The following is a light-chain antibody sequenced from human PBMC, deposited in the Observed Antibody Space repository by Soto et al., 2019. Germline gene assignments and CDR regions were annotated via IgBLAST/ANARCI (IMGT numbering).Light chain of an antibody. CDR3: MQGADWPPRR. CDR2: KVS. J-gene: IGKJ1*01. CDR1: QSLLYSDGNTY. Sequence: DVVMTQSPLSLPVTLGQPASISCRSSQSLLYSDGNTYLSWFQQRPGQSPRRLIYKVSNRDSGVRDGVSGGGGGGDLTLKVSGVEAEDVGVYWCMQGADWPPRRFGEGAKVEI. V-gene: IGKV2-30*01.